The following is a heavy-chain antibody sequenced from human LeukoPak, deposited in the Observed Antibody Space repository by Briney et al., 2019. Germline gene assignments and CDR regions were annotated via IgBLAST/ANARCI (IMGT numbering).Heavy chain of an antibody. CDR3: AREGTMVRGVIITSKPRGENDY. CDR2: ISGSGGST. CDR1: GFTFSSYA. D-gene: IGHD3-10*01. Sequence: GGSLRLSCAASGFTFSSYAMSWVRQAPGKGLEWVSAISGSGGSTYYADSVKGRFTISRDKAKNSLYLQMNSLRAEDTAVYYCAREGTMVRGVIITSKPRGENDYWGQGTLVTVSS. J-gene: IGHJ4*02. V-gene: IGHV3-23*01.